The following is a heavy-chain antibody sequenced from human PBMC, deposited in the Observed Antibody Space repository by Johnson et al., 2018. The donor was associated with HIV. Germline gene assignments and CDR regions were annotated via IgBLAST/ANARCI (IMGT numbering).Heavy chain of an antibody. J-gene: IGHJ3*02. CDR1: DFTVSGNY. CDR3: ASLGGLGGFDM. Sequence: EVQLVESGGGLIQPGGSLRLSCAASDFTVSGNYMSWVRQAPGKGLEWVSLIHSGGTTFYADSVKGRFTISRDNSKNTLYLQMNIVTREDTAIYYCASLGGLGGFDMWGQGTMVTVSS. V-gene: IGHV3-66*03. D-gene: IGHD3/OR15-3a*01. CDR2: IHSGGTT.